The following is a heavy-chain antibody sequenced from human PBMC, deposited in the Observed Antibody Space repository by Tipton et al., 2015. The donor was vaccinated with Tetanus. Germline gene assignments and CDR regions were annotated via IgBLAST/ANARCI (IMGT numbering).Heavy chain of an antibody. Sequence: TLSLTCTVSGGSVSSGSYYWSWIRQPPGKGLEWIGYIYYSGSANYSPSLRSRVTISVDTSKNQFSLKLSSVTAADTAVYYCARIGQERSNYYGMDVWGRGTTVTVSS. CDR1: GGSVSSGSYY. CDR2: IYYSGSA. CDR3: ARIGQERSNYYGMDV. D-gene: IGHD1-26*01. J-gene: IGHJ6*02. V-gene: IGHV4-61*01.